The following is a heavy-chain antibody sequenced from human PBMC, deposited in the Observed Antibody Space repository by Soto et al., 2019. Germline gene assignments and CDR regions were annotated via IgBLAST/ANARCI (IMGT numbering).Heavy chain of an antibody. J-gene: IGHJ6*02. CDR3: AREMPSTAAAYFYYGLDV. CDR2: IVPVFPSV. Sequence: QVQLVQSGAEVKRPGSSVKVSCKASGGAFSNYAIYWVRQAPGQGLEWLGAIVPVFPSVYYAPKFQGRLTLTADASTNTVYMMQTSLKSEDTALYYCAREMPSTAAAYFYYGLDVWGQGTSVTVSS. D-gene: IGHD6-13*01. CDR1: GGAFSNYA. V-gene: IGHV1-69*01.